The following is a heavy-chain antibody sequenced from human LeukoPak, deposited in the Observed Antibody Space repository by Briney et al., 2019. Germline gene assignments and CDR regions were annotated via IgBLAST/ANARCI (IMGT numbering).Heavy chain of an antibody. V-gene: IGHV4-4*02. CDR3: ARSRGGLQYYYYYYYMDV. Sequence: SGTLSLTCGVSGGSLSSSNWWSWVRQPPGKGLEWIGEIYHRGSTNYNPSLKSRVTMSVDKSKNQFSLKLSSVTAADTAVYYCARSRGGLQYYYYYYYMDVWGKGTTVTVSS. D-gene: IGHD5-24*01. CDR2: IYHRGST. CDR1: GGSLSSSNW. J-gene: IGHJ6*03.